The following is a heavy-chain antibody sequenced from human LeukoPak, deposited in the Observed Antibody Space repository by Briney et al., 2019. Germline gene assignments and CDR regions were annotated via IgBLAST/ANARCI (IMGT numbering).Heavy chain of an antibody. D-gene: IGHD5-12*01. CDR2: IYHSGST. CDR3: ARVGYNGYGALDY. Sequence: SETLSPTCAVSGGSINSSNWWSWVRQPPGKGLEWIGEIYHSGSTNYNPSLKSRVTISVDKSKNQFSLKLSSVTAADTAVYYCARVGYNGYGALDYWGQGTLVTVSS. J-gene: IGHJ4*02. V-gene: IGHV4-4*02. CDR1: GGSINSSNW.